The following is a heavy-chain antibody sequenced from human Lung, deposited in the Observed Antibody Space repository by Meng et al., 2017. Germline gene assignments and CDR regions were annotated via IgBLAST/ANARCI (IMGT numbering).Heavy chain of an antibody. CDR1: GGSFSDYY. CDR2: INHSGST. J-gene: IGHJ4*02. V-gene: IGHV4-34*01. Sequence: QQWGAGLSKPSKTLSLTCVVSGGSFSDYYWSWIRQPPGKGLEWIGEINHSGSTNYNPSLESRATISVDTSQNNLSLKLSSVTAADSAVYYCARGPTTMAHDFDYWGQGTLVTVSS. CDR3: ARGPTTMAHDFDY. D-gene: IGHD4-11*01.